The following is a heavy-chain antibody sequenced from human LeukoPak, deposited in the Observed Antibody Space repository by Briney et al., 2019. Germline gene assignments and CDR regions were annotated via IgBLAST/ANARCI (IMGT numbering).Heavy chain of an antibody. CDR3: ARRLYYYDSRGYQYYFDY. CDR2: INWNGGST. V-gene: IGHV3-20*04. Sequence: GGSLRLSCAASGFTFDDYGMSWVRQAPGKGLEWVSGINWNGGSTGYADSVKGRFTISRDNAKNSLFLQMNILRAEDTALYYCARRLYYYDSRGYQYYFDYWGQGTLVTVSS. D-gene: IGHD3-22*01. CDR1: GFTFDDYG. J-gene: IGHJ4*02.